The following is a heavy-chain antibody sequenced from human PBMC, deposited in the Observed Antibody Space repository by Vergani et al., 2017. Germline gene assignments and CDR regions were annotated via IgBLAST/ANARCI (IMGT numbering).Heavy chain of an antibody. D-gene: IGHD3-22*01. V-gene: IGHV1-18*01. Sequence: QVQLVQSGAEVKKPGASVKVSCKASGYTFTSYGISGVRQAPGQGLEWMGWISAYNGNTNYAQKLQGRVTMTTDTSTSTAYMELRSLRSDDTAVYYCARDRYYYDSSGYFRGTDYWGQGTLVTVSS. J-gene: IGHJ4*02. CDR1: GYTFTSYG. CDR2: ISAYNGNT. CDR3: ARDRYYYDSSGYFRGTDY.